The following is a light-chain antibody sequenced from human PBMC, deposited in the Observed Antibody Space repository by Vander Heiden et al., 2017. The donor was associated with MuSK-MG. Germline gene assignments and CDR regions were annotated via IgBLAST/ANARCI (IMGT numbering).Light chain of an antibody. CDR3: QSTVSISPYVL. CDR2: KDS. CDR1: PLPQKY. J-gene: IGLJ2*01. Sequence: YELTQPPSVSVSAGQTATITCSGDPLPQKYAFWYQQKPGQAPILVIYKDSERPSGIPERFSGSSSGTTVTLTITGVQAEDEADYFCQSTVSISPYVLFGGGTTLTVL. V-gene: IGLV3-25*03.